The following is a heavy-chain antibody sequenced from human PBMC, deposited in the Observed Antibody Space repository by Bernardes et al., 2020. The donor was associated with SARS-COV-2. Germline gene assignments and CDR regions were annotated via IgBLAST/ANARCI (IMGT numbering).Heavy chain of an antibody. CDR2: ISGDGLTT. CDR3: VKGSVPGNPWLY. Sequence: GGSLSLSCSASGFTLGNTALNWVRPAPGKGLEWVSTISGDGLTTYYADAVKGRFTISRDNSKNTLYLQMASLRAEDTATYFCVKGSVPGNPWLYWGQGTPVTVAS. J-gene: IGHJ4*02. CDR1: GFTLGNTA. D-gene: IGHD1-1*01. V-gene: IGHV3-23*01.